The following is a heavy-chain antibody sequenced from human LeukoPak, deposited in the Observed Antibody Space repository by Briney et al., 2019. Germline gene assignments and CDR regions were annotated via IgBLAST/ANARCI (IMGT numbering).Heavy chain of an antibody. CDR3: ERPGGSISRLAY. CDR1: GYTFTSYA. V-gene: IGHV7-4-1*02. Sequence: ASVKVSCKASGYTFTSYAMKWVRQAPGHGLESMGWINTNTGNPTYAQGFTGRVVFSLDTSVSTAYLQIRRLKAEATAVSYCERPGGSISRLAYWGQGTLVLVSS. CDR2: INTNTGNP. D-gene: IGHD2/OR15-2a*01. J-gene: IGHJ4*02.